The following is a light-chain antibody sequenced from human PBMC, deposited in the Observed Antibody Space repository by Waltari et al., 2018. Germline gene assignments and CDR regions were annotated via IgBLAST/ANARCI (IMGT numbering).Light chain of an antibody. J-gene: IGKJ3*01. CDR3: QYYATSPPD. CDR2: GAS. CDR1: QSVSSSY. Sequence: DIVLTQSPGTLSLSPGERATLSCRASQSVSSSYLAWYQHKPGQPPRLLIYGASRRATGIPDRFSGSGSGTDFTLTINRLEPQDFAVYYCQYYATSPPDFGPGTKVDI. V-gene: IGKV3-20*01.